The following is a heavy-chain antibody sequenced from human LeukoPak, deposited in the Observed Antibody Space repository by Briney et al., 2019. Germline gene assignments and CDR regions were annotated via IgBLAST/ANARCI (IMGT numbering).Heavy chain of an antibody. J-gene: IGHJ5*02. CDR2: ISYDGSNK. Sequence: GGSLRLSCAASGFTFSSYGMLWVRQAPGKGLEWVAVISYDGSNKYYADSVKGRFTISRDNSKNTLYLQMNSLRAEDTAVYYCAKHGSSERGYNWFDPWGQGTLVTVSS. V-gene: IGHV3-30*18. D-gene: IGHD6-13*01. CDR1: GFTFSSYG. CDR3: AKHGSSERGYNWFDP.